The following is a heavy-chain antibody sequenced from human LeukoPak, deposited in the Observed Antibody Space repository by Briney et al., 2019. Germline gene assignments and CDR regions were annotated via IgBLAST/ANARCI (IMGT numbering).Heavy chain of an antibody. CDR3: AKDEGYCSSTSCYEH. CDR1: GFTFSSYA. CDR2: ISSSSSTI. V-gene: IGHV3-48*01. Sequence: GGSLRLSCAASGFTFSSYAMSWVRQAPGKGLEWVSYISSSSSTIYYADSVKGRFTISRDNSKNTLYLQMNSLRAEDTAVYYCAKDEGYCSSTSCYEHWGQGTLVTVSS. D-gene: IGHD2-2*01. J-gene: IGHJ4*02.